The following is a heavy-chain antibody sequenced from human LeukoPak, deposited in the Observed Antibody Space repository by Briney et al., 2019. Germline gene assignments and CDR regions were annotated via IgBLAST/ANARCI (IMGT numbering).Heavy chain of an antibody. CDR2: IYPGDSDT. CDR3: ARGGRRSVAGTFDY. J-gene: IGHJ4*02. D-gene: IGHD6-19*01. Sequence: GESLKISCKASGYSFTTDWIAWGRQMPGKGLEWMGIIYPGDSDTRYCPSFQGQVTISADNSINTAYLQWSSLKASDTGMYYCARGGRRSVAGTFDYWGQGTLVTVSS. V-gene: IGHV5-51*01. CDR1: GYSFTTDW.